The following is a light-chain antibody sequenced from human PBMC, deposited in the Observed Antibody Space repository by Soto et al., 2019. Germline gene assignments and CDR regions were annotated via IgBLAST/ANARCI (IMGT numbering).Light chain of an antibody. CDR3: QQSYTNPL. CDR1: QSISNY. V-gene: IGKV1-39*01. J-gene: IGKJ5*01. Sequence: DIQMTQSPSSLSASVGDRVTITCRASQSISNYLNWYQQKAGKVPKLLIYAATSLQSGVPSRFSGSGSGTDFTLTISSLQPEDFATYYCQQSYTNPLFGQGTRLEI. CDR2: AAT.